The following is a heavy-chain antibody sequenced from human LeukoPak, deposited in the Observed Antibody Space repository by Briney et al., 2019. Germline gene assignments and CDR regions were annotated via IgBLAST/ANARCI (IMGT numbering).Heavy chain of an antibody. CDR2: ISGSGGST. Sequence: GGSLRLSCAASGFTFSSYAMSWVRQTPGKGLEWVSTISGSGGSTFYADSVKGRFTISRDNPKNTVDLQMNSLRAEDTAIYYCTRVGYIDEGIDYWGQGTLVTVSS. D-gene: IGHD5-24*01. CDR3: TRVGYIDEGIDY. J-gene: IGHJ4*02. V-gene: IGHV3-23*01. CDR1: GFTFSSYA.